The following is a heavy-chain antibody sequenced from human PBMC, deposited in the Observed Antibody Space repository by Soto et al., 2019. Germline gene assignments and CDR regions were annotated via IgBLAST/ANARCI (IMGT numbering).Heavy chain of an antibody. Sequence: ASVKVSCKASGYTFSSYDINWVRQATGQGPEWMGWMNPNSGNTGYAQKFQGRVTMTRNTSISTAYMELSSLRSEDTAVYYCARYSSGWFTNDAFDIWGQGTMVTVSS. CDR1: GYTFSSYD. D-gene: IGHD6-19*01. CDR3: ARYSSGWFTNDAFDI. J-gene: IGHJ3*02. V-gene: IGHV1-8*01. CDR2: MNPNSGNT.